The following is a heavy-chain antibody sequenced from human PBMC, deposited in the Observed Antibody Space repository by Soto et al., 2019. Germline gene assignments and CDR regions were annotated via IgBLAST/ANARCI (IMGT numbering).Heavy chain of an antibody. V-gene: IGHV4-31*03. CDR2: ISNRGTA. Sequence: PSETLSLTCTVSGGSVSSSSYYWGWVRQPPGKGLEWIGYISNRGTADHNPSLKSRVTISVDTSKNQFSLNLSSVTAADTAIYYCAGVRGGYCSTTACSPGAFEIWGQGTMVTVSS. CDR3: AGVRGGYCSTTACSPGAFEI. J-gene: IGHJ3*02. D-gene: IGHD2-2*01. CDR1: GGSVSSSSYY.